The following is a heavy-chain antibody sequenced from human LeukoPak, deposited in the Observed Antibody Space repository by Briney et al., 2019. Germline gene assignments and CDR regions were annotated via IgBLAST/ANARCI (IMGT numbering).Heavy chain of an antibody. V-gene: IGHV1-2*02. D-gene: IGHD1-26*01. CDR2: INPNSGGT. CDR1: GYTFTGYY. CDR3: ARDAELQLLLDAFDI. J-gene: IGHJ3*02. Sequence: ASVKVSCKASGYTFTGYYMHWVRQAPGQGLEWMGWINPNSGGTNYAQKFQGRVTMTRDTSISTAYMELSRLRSDDTAVYYCARDAELQLLLDAFDIWGQGTMVTVSS.